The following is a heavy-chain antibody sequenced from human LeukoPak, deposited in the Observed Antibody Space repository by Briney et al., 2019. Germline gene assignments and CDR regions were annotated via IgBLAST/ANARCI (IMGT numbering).Heavy chain of an antibody. Sequence: GGSLRLSCTASGISFASYSMHWVRQAPGKGLEWVAVIIYDGSNQHYADSVKGRFTISRDNSKNTVSLQMNSLRGEDTAVYYCAKERRSSMDVWGNGTTVTVSS. V-gene: IGHV3-30*18. CDR1: GISFASYS. D-gene: IGHD6-6*01. CDR2: IIYDGSNQ. J-gene: IGHJ6*03. CDR3: AKERRSSMDV.